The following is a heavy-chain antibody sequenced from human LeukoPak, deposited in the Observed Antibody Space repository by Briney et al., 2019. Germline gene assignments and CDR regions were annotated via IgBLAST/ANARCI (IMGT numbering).Heavy chain of an antibody. D-gene: IGHD2-15*01. CDR1: GFTFDDYT. CDR3: ARARQYCSGGSCYSGYMDV. V-gene: IGHV3-43*01. J-gene: IGHJ6*03. CDR2: ISWDGGST. Sequence: GGSLRLSCAASGFTFDDYTMHWVRQAPGKGLEWVSLISWDGGSTYYADSVKGRFTISRDNSKNSLYLQMNSLRTEDTALYYCARARQYCSGGSCYSGYMDVWGKGTTVTVSS.